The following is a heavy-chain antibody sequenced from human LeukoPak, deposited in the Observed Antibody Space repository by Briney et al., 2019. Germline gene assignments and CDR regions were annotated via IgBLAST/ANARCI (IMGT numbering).Heavy chain of an antibody. CDR1: GFTFTSSA. V-gene: IGHV1-58*01. CDR2: IVVGSGNT. D-gene: IGHD3-9*01. CDR3: AAKGPYDILTGYPDAFDI. Sequence: SVKVSCKASGFTFTSSAVQWVRQARGQRLEWIGWIVVGSGNTNYAQKFQERVTITRDMSTSTAYMELSSLRSEDTAVYYCAAKGPYDILTGYPDAFDIWGQGTMVTVSS. J-gene: IGHJ3*02.